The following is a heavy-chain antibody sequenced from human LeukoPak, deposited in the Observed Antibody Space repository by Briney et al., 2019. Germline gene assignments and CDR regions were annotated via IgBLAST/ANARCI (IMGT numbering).Heavy chain of an antibody. CDR2: ISGSGGST. D-gene: IGHD3-16*02. J-gene: IGHJ4*02. V-gene: IGHV3-23*01. Sequence: PGGSLRLSCAASGYTFSSYAMSWVRQAPGKGLEWVSAISGSGGSTYYADSVKGRFTISRDNSKNTLYLQMNSLSAEDTALYYCAKQALSDYVWGSYRYFDYWGQGTLVTVSS. CDR1: GYTFSSYA. CDR3: AKQALSDYVWGSYRYFDY.